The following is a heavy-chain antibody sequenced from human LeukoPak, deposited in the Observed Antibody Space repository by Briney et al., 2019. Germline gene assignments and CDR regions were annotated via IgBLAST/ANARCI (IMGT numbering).Heavy chain of an antibody. J-gene: IGHJ4*02. V-gene: IGHV1-69*04. Sequence: SVKVSCKASGYTFSSYAISWVRQAPGQGLEWMGRIIPILGIANYAQKFQGRVTITADKSTSTAYMELSSLRSEDTAVYYCAAGYSSGWYVNYWGQGTLVTVSS. D-gene: IGHD6-19*01. CDR3: AAGYSSGWYVNY. CDR2: IIPILGIA. CDR1: GYTFSSYA.